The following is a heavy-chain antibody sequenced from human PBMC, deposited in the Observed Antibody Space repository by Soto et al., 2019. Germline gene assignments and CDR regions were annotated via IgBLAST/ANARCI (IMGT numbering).Heavy chain of an antibody. J-gene: IGHJ3*02. D-gene: IGHD4-17*01. CDR1: GGSFSGYY. CDR3: ARDVRLRARLDI. V-gene: IGHV4-34*01. CDR2: INHSGST. Sequence: QVQLQQWGAGLLKPSETLSLTCAVYGGSFSGYYWSWIRQPPGKGLEWIGEINHSGSTNYNPSLKSRVTISVDTSKNQFSLKLSSVTAADTAVYYCARDVRLRARLDIWGQGTMVTVSS.